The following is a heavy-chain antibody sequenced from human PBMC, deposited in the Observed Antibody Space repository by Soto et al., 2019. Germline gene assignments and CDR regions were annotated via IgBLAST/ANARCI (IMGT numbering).Heavy chain of an antibody. CDR1: GFTFNSYA. J-gene: IGHJ4*02. Sequence: EVQLLESGGAFVQSGGSLRLSCAASGFTFNSYAMSWVRQAPGKGLEWVSAIGSDGTAIQYADSVKGRFTISKDNSNDMLYLQMNSLRAEDTAVYYCVRPGLTVPGTRYFDHWGQGALVTVSS. CDR3: VRPGLTVPGTRYFDH. V-gene: IGHV3-23*05. CDR2: IGSDGTAI. D-gene: IGHD6-19*01.